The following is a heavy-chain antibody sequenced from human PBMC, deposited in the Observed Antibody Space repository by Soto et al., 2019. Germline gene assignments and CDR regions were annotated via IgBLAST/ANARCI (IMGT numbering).Heavy chain of an antibody. CDR1: GFTFSSYG. D-gene: IGHD6-19*01. Sequence: LTLSCAASGFTFSSYGMHWVRQAPGKGLEWVAVISYDGSNKYYADSVKGRFTISRDNSKNTLYLQMSSLRAEDTAVYYCAEDLNSAGEQWLFNYWGQGTLVTVSS. CDR2: ISYDGSNK. CDR3: AEDLNSAGEQWLFNY. V-gene: IGHV3-30*18. J-gene: IGHJ4*02.